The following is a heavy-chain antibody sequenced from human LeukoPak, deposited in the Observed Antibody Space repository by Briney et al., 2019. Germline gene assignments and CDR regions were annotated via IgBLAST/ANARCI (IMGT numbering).Heavy chain of an antibody. J-gene: IGHJ4*02. V-gene: IGHV3-74*01. CDR2: INSDGSST. CDR3: ARGGSWDYGDSGHFDY. CDR1: GFTFNNYG. Sequence: WGSLRLSCAASGFTFNNYGIHWVRQAPGKGLVWVSRINSDGSSTNYADSVKGRFTISRDNSKNTLYLQMNSLRAEDTAVYYCARGGSWDYGDSGHFDYWGQGTLVTVSS. D-gene: IGHD4-17*01.